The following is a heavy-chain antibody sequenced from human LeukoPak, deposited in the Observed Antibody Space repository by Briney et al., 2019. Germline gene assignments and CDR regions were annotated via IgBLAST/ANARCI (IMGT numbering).Heavy chain of an antibody. D-gene: IGHD3-22*01. CDR2: IKSDGSST. V-gene: IGHV3-74*01. CDR1: GFTFDDYG. Sequence: GGSLRLSCAASGFTFDDYGMSWVRQAPGKGLEWVSRIKSDGSSTSYADSVRGRFTISRDDVKKTLYLQMNSLRAEDTAVYYCTRHFYDTSGFSYWGQGTLATVSS. CDR3: TRHFYDTSGFSY. J-gene: IGHJ4*02.